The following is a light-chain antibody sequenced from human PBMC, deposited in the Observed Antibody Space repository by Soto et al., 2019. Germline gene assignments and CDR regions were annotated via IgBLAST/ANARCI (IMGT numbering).Light chain of an antibody. Sequence: QSDLTQPASLSGSPGQSITISCTGTSSDVGGYNYVSWYQQHPGKAPKLMIYDVSNRPSGVSNRFSGSKSGNTASLTISGLQAEDEADYYCSSYTSSSTLVVFGTGTKVTVL. CDR3: SSYTSSSTLVV. CDR1: SSDVGGYNY. CDR2: DVS. V-gene: IGLV2-14*01. J-gene: IGLJ1*01.